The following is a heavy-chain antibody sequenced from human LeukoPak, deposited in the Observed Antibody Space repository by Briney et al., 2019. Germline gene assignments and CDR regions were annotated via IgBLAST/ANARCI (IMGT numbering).Heavy chain of an antibody. D-gene: IGHD3-9*01. V-gene: IGHV4-38-2*02. CDR2: IYYSGST. CDR3: ARQTPGYYDILTGYYNVIDWFDP. CDR1: GYSITSGYY. J-gene: IGHJ5*02. Sequence: SETLSLTCTVSGYSITSGYYWGWIRQPPGKGLEWIGSIYYSGSTYYNPSLKSRVTISVDTSKNQFSLKLSSVTAADAAVYYCARQTPGYYDILTGYYNVIDWFDPWGQGTLVTVSS.